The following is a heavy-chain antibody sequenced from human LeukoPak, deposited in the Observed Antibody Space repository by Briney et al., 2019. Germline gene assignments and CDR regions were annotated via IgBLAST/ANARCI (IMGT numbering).Heavy chain of an antibody. Sequence: GGSLRLSCAASGFTFSNAWMSWVRQAPGKGLEWVGRIKSKTDGGTTDYAAPVKGRFTISRDDSNNTLYLQMNSLKTEDTAVYYCTTEEHADYYGSGSYFGYWGQGTLVTVSS. CDR1: GFTFSNAW. V-gene: IGHV3-15*01. D-gene: IGHD3-10*01. CDR3: TTEEHADYYGSGSYFGY. J-gene: IGHJ4*02. CDR2: IKSKTDGGTT.